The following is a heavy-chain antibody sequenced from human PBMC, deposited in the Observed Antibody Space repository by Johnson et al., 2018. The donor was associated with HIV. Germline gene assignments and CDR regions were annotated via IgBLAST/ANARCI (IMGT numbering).Heavy chain of an antibody. V-gene: IGHV3-53*01. CDR2: IYTGGNT. D-gene: IGHD2-15*01. J-gene: IGHJ3*02. CDR1: GFIVSSDY. Sequence: VQLVESGGGLIQPGGSLRLSCAASGFIVSSDYMSWVRQAPGKGLEWVSFIYTGGNTYYPDSVKGRFTISRDKSKNTLYLQMHSLRAEDTSVYYCAAKTLLHAFDIWGQGTMVTVSS. CDR3: AAKTLLHAFDI.